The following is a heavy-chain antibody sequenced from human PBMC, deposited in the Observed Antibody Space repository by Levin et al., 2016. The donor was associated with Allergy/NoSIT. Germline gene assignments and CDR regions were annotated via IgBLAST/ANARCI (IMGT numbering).Heavy chain of an antibody. CDR3: LRGVDILSGSYNGGGYFDP. CDR1: AFSFNTYW. J-gene: IGHJ5*02. CDR2: IYPGDSDT. Sequence: GESLKISCKGYAFSFNTYWIGWVRQMPGKGLEWMGVIYPGDSDTRYSPSFQGQVTISADKSTSTVYLHWNNLKASDTAMYYCLRGVDILSGSYNGGGYFDPWGQGTLVTVSS. D-gene: IGHD3-9*01. V-gene: IGHV5-51*01.